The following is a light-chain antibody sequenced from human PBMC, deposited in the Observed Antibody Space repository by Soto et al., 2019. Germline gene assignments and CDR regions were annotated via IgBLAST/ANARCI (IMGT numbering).Light chain of an antibody. CDR2: EVS. CDR3: SSYTTNSTNTLVDV. V-gene: IGLV2-14*01. CDR1: SSDVGGSNY. Sequence: QSALTQPASVSGSPGQSITISCTGTSSDVGGSNYVSWYQQYPGKAPKLMIYEVSNRPSGVSDRFSGSKSGNTASLTISGLQAEDEADYYCSSYTTNSTNTLVDVFGTGTKLTVL. J-gene: IGLJ1*01.